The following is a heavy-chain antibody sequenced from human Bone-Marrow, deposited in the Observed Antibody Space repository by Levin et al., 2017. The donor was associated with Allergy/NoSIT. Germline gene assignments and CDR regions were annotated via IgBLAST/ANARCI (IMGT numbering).Heavy chain of an antibody. CDR2: ISSSSSYI. J-gene: IGHJ4*02. CDR3: AAAIAARLWP. CDR1: GFTFSSYS. Sequence: GESLKISCAASGFTFSSYSMNWVRQAPGKGLEWVSSISSSSSYIYYADSVKGRFTISRDNAKNSLYLQMNSLRAEDTAVYYCAAAIAARLWPWGQGTLVTVSS. V-gene: IGHV3-21*01. D-gene: IGHD6-6*01.